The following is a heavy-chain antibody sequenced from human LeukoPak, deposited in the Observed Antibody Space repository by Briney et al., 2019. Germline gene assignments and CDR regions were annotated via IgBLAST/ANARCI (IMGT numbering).Heavy chain of an antibody. CDR1: GFTFSTNA. V-gene: IGHV3-23*01. D-gene: IGHD1-26*01. CDR2: ISGSGAST. J-gene: IGHJ4*02. Sequence: GGSLRLSCLTSGFTFSTNAMSWVRQAPGKGLEWISGISGSGASTYYAGSVTGRFTISRDNSRNTLYLQMNSLRGDDTAVYYCAKDVGKWESLHFFDYWGQGTLVTVSS. CDR3: AKDVGKWESLHFFDY.